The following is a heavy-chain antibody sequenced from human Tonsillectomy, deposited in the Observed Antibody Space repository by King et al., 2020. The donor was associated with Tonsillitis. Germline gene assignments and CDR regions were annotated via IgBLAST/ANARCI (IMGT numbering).Heavy chain of an antibody. V-gene: IGHV3-21*01. CDR3: ARDXXXSWLWXYGMXV. J-gene: IGHJ6*01. D-gene: IGHD5-24*01. CDR1: XXXFXSXS. CDR2: ISSSSSYI. Sequence: VQLVESGGXLVKXGGXLRLSCAASXXXFXSXSMNWVRQAPGKXLEWVSSISSSSSYIYYADSVKGRFTISRDNAKNSLYLQMNSLRAEDTAVYYCARDXXXSWLWXYGMXVWGXXTTVTV.